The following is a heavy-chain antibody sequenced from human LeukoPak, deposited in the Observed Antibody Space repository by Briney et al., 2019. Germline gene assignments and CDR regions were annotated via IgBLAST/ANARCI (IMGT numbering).Heavy chain of an antibody. D-gene: IGHD6-13*01. J-gene: IGHJ4*02. Sequence: GGSLRLSCAASGFTFRNYWMSWVRQAPGKGLEWVANIKEDGSEKHYVDSVKGRFTISRDNAKNSLYLQSLYLQMNSLRAEDTAVYYCARANYSSFDYWGQGTLVTVSS. CDR3: ARANYSSFDY. CDR2: IKEDGSEK. V-gene: IGHV3-7*01. CDR1: GFTFRNYW.